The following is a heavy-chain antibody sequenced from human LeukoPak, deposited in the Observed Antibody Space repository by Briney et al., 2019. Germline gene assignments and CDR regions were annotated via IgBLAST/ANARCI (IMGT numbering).Heavy chain of an antibody. CDR2: INPSGGST. V-gene: IGHV1-46*01. Sequence: ASVKVSCKASGYTFTSYYMHWVRQAPGQGLEWMGIINPSGGSTSYAQKFQGRVTMTRDTSTSTVYMELSSLRSEDTAVYYCARDDPFNEFPGYRYYYYGMDVWGQGTTVTVSS. CDR3: ARDDPFNEFPGYRYYYYGMDV. CDR1: GYTFTSYY. J-gene: IGHJ6*02. D-gene: IGHD5-18*01.